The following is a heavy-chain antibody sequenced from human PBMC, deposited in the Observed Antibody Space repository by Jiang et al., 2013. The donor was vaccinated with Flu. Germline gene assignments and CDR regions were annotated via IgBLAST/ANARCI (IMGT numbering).Heavy chain of an antibody. J-gene: IGHJ3*02. CDR3: ARGGPGYGRAFDI. V-gene: IGHV1-69*01. Sequence: GAEVKKPGSSVKVSCKAPGGTFRNYPVSWVRQAPGQGLEWMGGIIPPIGTANYAQRFQGRLTIIADESTSAVYMDLSSLRSDDTAVYYCARGGPGYGRAFDIWGQGTTVTVSS. CDR2: IIPPIGTA. D-gene: IGHD3-10*01. CDR1: GGTFRNYP.